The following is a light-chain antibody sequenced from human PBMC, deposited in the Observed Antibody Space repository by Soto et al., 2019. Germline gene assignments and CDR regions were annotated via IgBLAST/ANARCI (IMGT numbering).Light chain of an antibody. CDR1: QSVSRY. CDR3: QQRSDWPST. J-gene: IGKJ4*01. CDR2: DAS. V-gene: IGKV3-11*01. Sequence: DIVLTQSPATLSLSPGERATLSCRASQSVSRYLAWYQQKPGQAPRLLIYDASNRATGIPARFSGSGSGTDFTLTISSLEPEDFAVYYCQQRSDWPSTCGGGPKVEI.